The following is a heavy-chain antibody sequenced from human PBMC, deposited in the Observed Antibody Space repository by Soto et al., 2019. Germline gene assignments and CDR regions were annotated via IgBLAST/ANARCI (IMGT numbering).Heavy chain of an antibody. J-gene: IGHJ6*03. D-gene: IGHD2-15*01. CDR2: INVDGSST. CDR3: AKVGGYCSGGSCSEEDYYYYYYMDV. CDR1: GVPCNTYW. Sequence: PGGSLRLSCAASGVPCNTYWMRWVRQATGKGLMWVSHINVDGSSTYYADSVKGRFTIARDNSKNTLYLQMNSLRAEDTAVYYCAKVGGYCSGGSCSEEDYYYYYYMDVWGKGTTVTVSS. V-gene: IGHV3-74*01.